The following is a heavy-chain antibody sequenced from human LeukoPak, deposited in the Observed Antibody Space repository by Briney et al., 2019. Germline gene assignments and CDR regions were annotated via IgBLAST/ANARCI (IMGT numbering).Heavy chain of an antibody. Sequence: GGSLRLSCAASGFTFSSYWMHWVRQGPGKGLVWVSRINRDGSSTSYADSVKGRFTISRDNAKNTLYLQMNSLRAEDTAVYYCALWGYDSSGYYSVSPFDYWGQGTLVTVSS. D-gene: IGHD3-22*01. CDR2: INRDGSST. V-gene: IGHV3-74*01. J-gene: IGHJ4*02. CDR1: GFTFSSYW. CDR3: ALWGYDSSGYYSVSPFDY.